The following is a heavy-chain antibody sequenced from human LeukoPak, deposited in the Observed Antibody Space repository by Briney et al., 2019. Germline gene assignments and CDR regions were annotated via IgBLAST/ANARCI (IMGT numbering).Heavy chain of an antibody. Sequence: GASVKVSCKASGYTFSRHYMHWVRQAPGQGLEWMGWIIPNSGGTNYAQKFQGRVTMTRDTSITTAYMELSSLRSDDTAMYYCARDGSYSSFDYWGQGTLVTVSS. CDR3: ARDGSYSSFDY. D-gene: IGHD1-26*01. J-gene: IGHJ4*02. CDR1: GYTFSRHY. V-gene: IGHV1-2*02. CDR2: IIPNSGGT.